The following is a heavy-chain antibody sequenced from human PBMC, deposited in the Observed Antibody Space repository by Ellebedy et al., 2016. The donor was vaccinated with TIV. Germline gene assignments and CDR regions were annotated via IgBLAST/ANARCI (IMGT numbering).Heavy chain of an antibody. Sequence: SETLSLTXTVSGGSISSYYWSWIRQPPGKGLEWIGYIYYSGGTNYNPSLKSRVTISVDTSKNLFSLRLSSVTAADTAVYYCARSLPEHDYGENYWGQGTLVTVSS. V-gene: IGHV4-59*12. CDR3: ARSLPEHDYGENY. CDR2: IYYSGGT. D-gene: IGHD4-17*01. CDR1: GGSISSYY. J-gene: IGHJ4*02.